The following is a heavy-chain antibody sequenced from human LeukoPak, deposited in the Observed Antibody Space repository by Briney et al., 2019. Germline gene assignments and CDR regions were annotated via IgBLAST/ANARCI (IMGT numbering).Heavy chain of an antibody. Sequence: PGGSLRLSCAASGFTFFTYSMHWVRQAPGKGLEGVAVVSYDGSNKNYADSVKGRLTISGDNSKSTLYLQMNSLRPDDTAVYYCARGVTEDTGVAQFDSWGQGSLVTVSS. V-gene: IGHV3-30*04. CDR1: GFTFFTYS. D-gene: IGHD3-3*01. CDR3: ARGVTEDTGVAQFDS. CDR2: VSYDGSNK. J-gene: IGHJ4*02.